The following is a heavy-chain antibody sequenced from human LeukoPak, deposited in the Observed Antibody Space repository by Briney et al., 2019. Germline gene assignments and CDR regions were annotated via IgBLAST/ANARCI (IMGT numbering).Heavy chain of an antibody. J-gene: IGHJ4*02. CDR2: ISYSGTT. V-gene: IGHV4-39*07. Sequence: SETLSLTCTVSGGSISSSNYYWGWIRQPPGKGLEWIGSISYSGTTHYNPSLKSRVTISVDTSKNQFSLKLSPVTAADTAVYYCARGRTYYGSGSYYPVFDYWGQGTLVTVSS. CDR3: ARGRTYYGSGSYYPVFDY. CDR1: GGSISSSNYY. D-gene: IGHD3-10*01.